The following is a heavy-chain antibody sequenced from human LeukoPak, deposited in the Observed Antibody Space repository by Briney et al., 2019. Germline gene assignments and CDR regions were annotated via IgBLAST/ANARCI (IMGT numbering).Heavy chain of an antibody. CDR3: ASTASAGATRGYFDS. J-gene: IGHJ4*02. CDR2: IHSDGSST. Sequence: QSGGSLRLSCAASGFTFYDYTMHWVRQAPGKGLEWVSHIHSDGSSTNYADSVQGRFTISRDNAKNTLYLQMNSLRAEDTAVYSCASTASAGATRGYFDSWGQGTLVTVSS. D-gene: IGHD1-26*01. CDR1: GFTFYDYT. V-gene: IGHV3-74*01.